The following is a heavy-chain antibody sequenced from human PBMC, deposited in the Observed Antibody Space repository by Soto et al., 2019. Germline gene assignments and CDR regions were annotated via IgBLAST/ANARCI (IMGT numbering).Heavy chain of an antibody. CDR2: IYYSGST. D-gene: IGHD3-22*01. CDR1: GGSISSSSYY. V-gene: IGHV4-61*05. J-gene: IGHJ6*02. CDR3: ARARGYYDSSGYSDYYGLDV. Sequence: SETLSLTCTVSGGSISSSSYYWAWVRLPPGKGLEWIGYIYYSGSTNYNPSLKSRVTISVDTSKNQFSLKLSSVTAADTAVYYCARARGYYDSSGYSDYYGLDVRAQRTTVPVSS.